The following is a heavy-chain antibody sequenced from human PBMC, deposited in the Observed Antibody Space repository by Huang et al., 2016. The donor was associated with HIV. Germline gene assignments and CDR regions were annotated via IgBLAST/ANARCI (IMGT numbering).Heavy chain of an antibody. CDR3: LAARLAGGFDP. D-gene: IGHD5-18*01. J-gene: IGHJ5*02. CDR2: ISYDGTNN. V-gene: IGHV3-30*03. Sequence: QVQLVESGGGVVQPGRSLRLSCAASRFTFSNYGMHWVRKAPGKGLEWVAVISYDGTNNDYADTVKGRFTISRDNSKNTLYLQMNSLSPEDTAVYYCLAARLAGGFDPWGQGTLVTVSS. CDR1: RFTFSNYG.